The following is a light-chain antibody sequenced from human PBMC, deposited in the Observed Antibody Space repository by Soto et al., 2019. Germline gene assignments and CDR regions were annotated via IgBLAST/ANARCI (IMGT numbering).Light chain of an antibody. CDR1: SGHSTYA. CDR2: LNSDGSH. CDR3: QTWYTDLQVI. Sequence: QLVLTQSPSASASLGASVKLTCTLSSGHSTYAIAWHQQQPEKGPRYLMKLNSDGSHSKGDGIPDRFSGSSSGAERYLSISSLQSEDEADYHWQTWYTDLQVIFGGGTKLTAL. J-gene: IGLJ2*01. V-gene: IGLV4-69*01.